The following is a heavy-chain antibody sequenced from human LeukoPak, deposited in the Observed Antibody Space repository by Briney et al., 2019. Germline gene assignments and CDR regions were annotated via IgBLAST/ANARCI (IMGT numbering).Heavy chain of an antibody. CDR1: GYTFTSYG. V-gene: IGHV1-18*04. J-gene: IGHJ6*04. CDR2: ISAYNGNT. CDR3: ARNGPGEAAAGYYYYGMDV. D-gene: IGHD6-13*01. Sequence: RASVKASCKASGYTFTSYGISWVRQAPGQGLEWMGWISAYNGNTNYAQKLQGRVTMTTDTSTSTAYMELRSLRSDDTAVYYCARNGPGEAAAGYYYYGMDVWGKGTTVTVSS.